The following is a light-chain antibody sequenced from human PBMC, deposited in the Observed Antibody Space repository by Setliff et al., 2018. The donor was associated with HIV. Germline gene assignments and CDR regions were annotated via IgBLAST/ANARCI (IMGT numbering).Light chain of an antibody. CDR3: ASWDDSLGGLYP. J-gene: IGLJ1*01. CDR2: RND. Sequence: QSALTQPSSVSGTPGQNVTISCSGTTSNIGSSFVHWYRQFPGTTPRLIISRNDQRPSGVPDRISGSKSGTTASLVITGLRSDDEADYYCASWDDSLGGLYPFATGTKVTV. V-gene: IGLV1-47*01. CDR1: TSNIGSSF.